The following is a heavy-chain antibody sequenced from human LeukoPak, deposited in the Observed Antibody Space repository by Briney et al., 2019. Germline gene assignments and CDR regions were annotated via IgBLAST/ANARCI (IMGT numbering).Heavy chain of an antibody. D-gene: IGHD1-26*01. CDR2: INPNSAAS. Sequence: ASVKVSCKASGYSFSGHYIHWVRQAPGQGLEWMGQINPNSAASHYAQKFQDRVTMTSDTSINMAYMELRSLRSDDTAVYYCARDRNGGSDGPTYDYWGQGTLVTVSS. V-gene: IGHV1-2*06. J-gene: IGHJ4*02. CDR3: ARDRNGGSDGPTYDY. CDR1: GYSFSGHY.